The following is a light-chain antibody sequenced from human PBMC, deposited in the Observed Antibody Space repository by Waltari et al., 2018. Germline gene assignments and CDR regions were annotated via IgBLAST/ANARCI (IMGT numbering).Light chain of an antibody. CDR3: QAWDTSTPVI. CDR2: QDT. Sequence: SDELTQPPSVSVSPGQTATITCSGHKLGEKFASWYQQTPGQSPVLVIYQDTKRPSGIPERFSGSNSGNTATLTISGTQAMDEADYYCQAWDTSTPVIFGGGTKLTVL. CDR1: KLGEKF. V-gene: IGLV3-1*01. J-gene: IGLJ2*01.